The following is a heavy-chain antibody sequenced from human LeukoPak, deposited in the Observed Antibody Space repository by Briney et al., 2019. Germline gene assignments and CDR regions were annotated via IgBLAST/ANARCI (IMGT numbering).Heavy chain of an antibody. CDR3: AKLQAGYFDSSGYHFDY. Sequence: GGSLRLSCAASGFTFSSYAMSWVRQAPGRGLEWVSVMSGSGGPTYYADSVKGRFTISRDNSKNTVYLEMNSLRVDDTAVYYCAKLQAGYFDSSGYHFDYWGQGTLVTVSS. CDR1: GFTFSSYA. D-gene: IGHD3-22*01. J-gene: IGHJ4*02. CDR2: MSGSGGPT. V-gene: IGHV3-23*01.